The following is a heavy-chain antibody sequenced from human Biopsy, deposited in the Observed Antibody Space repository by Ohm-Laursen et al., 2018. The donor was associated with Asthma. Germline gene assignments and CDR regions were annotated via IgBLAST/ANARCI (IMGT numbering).Heavy chain of an antibody. CDR2: LIPVLGTP. CDR3: ARGYSGSDRIVYYYSGLEV. D-gene: IGHD5-12*01. J-gene: IGHJ6*02. CDR1: GDSFSNYA. V-gene: IGHV1-69*13. Sequence: SVKVSCKASGDSFSNYAISWVRQAPGQGLEWMGGLIPVLGTPDHAQMFEGRVTITADESPSTAYMELSSLSSEDTAVYYCARGYSGSDRIVYYYSGLEVWGQGTAVTVSS.